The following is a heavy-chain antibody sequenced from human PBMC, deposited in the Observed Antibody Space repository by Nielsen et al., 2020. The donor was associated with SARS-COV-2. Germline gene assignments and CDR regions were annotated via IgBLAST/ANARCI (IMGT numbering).Heavy chain of an antibody. Sequence: SETLSLTCTVSGGSISSSSYYWGWIRQPPGKGLEWIGSIYYSGSTYYNPSLKSRVTISVDTSKNQFSLKLSSVTAADTAVYYCASTYSGYDGASYYYYYYYMDVWGKGTTVTVSS. CDR1: GGSISSSSYY. V-gene: IGHV4-39*01. J-gene: IGHJ6*03. CDR2: IYYSGST. CDR3: ASTYSGYDGASYYYYYYYMDV. D-gene: IGHD5-12*01.